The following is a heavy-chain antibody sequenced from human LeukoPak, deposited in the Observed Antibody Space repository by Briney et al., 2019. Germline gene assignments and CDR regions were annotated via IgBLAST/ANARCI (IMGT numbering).Heavy chain of an antibody. CDR2: IYSDGRT. Sequence: GGSLRLSCAASGFTVSTNYMSWVRQAPGKGLEWVSVIYSDGRTYHADSVKGRFTISRDNSKNTLYLQMNSLRAEDTAVYYCARDSGRFDVFDIWGQGTMVTVSS. J-gene: IGHJ3*02. CDR1: GFTVSTNY. CDR3: ARDSGRFDVFDI. V-gene: IGHV3-53*01. D-gene: IGHD3-10*01.